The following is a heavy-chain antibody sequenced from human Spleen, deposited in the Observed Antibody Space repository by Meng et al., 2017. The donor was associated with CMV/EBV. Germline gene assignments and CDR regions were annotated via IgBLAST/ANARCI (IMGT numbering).Heavy chain of an antibody. D-gene: IGHD6-6*01. V-gene: IGHV5-51*01. CDR1: GYSFTSYW. CDR2: IYPGDSDT. J-gene: IGHJ6*02. Sequence: GESLKISCKGSGYSFTSYWIGWVRQMPGKGLEWMGIIYPGDSDTRYSPSFQGQVTISADKSISTAYLQWSSLKASDTAMYYCARLEMFEYSSYGQGAWGGMDVWGQGTTVTVSS. CDR3: ARLEMFEYSSYGQGAWGGMDV.